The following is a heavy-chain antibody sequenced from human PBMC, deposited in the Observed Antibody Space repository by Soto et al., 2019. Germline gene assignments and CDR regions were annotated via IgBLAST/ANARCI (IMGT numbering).Heavy chain of an antibody. CDR3: ARRITGTPPADGGS. CDR1: GFTFSDHY. CDR2: IGNIANSYTS. Sequence: EVQLVESGGDLVQPGGSLRLSCAVSGFTFSDHYMEWVRQAPAKGLEWVGGIGNIANSYTSDYAASVKGRFTISRDDSKNSLYLQMNSLKTEDTAMYYCARRITGTPPADGGSWGQGTLVTVSS. J-gene: IGHJ5*02. D-gene: IGHD1-7*01. V-gene: IGHV3-72*01.